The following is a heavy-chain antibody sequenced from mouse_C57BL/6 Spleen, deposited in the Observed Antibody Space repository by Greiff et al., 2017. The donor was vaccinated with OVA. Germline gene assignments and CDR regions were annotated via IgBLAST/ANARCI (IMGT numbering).Heavy chain of an antibody. CDR1: GYAFSSSW. Sequence: QVQLKQSGPELVKPGASVKISCKASGYAFSSSWMNWVKQRPGKGLEWIGRIYPGDGDTNYNGKFKGKATLTADKSSSTAYMQLSSLTSEDSAVYFCERLTYDGYYGHYAMDYWGQGTSVTVSS. CDR3: ERLTYDGYYGHYAMDY. D-gene: IGHD2-3*01. J-gene: IGHJ4*01. CDR2: IYPGDGDT. V-gene: IGHV1-82*01.